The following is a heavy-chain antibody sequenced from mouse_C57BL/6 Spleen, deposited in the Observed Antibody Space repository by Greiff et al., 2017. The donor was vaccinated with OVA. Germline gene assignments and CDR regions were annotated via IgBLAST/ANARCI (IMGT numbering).Heavy chain of an antibody. V-gene: IGHV6-6*01. CDR2: IRNKANNHAT. J-gene: IGHJ3*01. D-gene: IGHD2-4*01. CDR1: GFTFSDAW. Sequence: EVKLMESGGGLVQPGGSMKLSCAASGFTFSDAWMDWVRQSPEKGLEWVAEIRNKANNHATYYAVSVKGRFTISRDDSKSSVYLQMNSLKAEDTGIYYCTRKRGYDYDIAYWGQGTLVTVSA. CDR3: TRKRGYDYDIAY.